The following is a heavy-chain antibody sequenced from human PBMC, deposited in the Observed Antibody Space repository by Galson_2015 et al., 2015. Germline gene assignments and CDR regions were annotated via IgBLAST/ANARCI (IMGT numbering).Heavy chain of an antibody. CDR3: ARDTGYDLLAVAGSLGAFDI. CDR2: ISYDGSNK. V-gene: IGHV3-30-3*01. Sequence: SLRLSCAASGFTFSSYAMHWVRQAPGKGLEWVAVISYDGSNKYYADSVKGRFTISRDNSKNTLYLQMNSLRAEDTAVYYCARDTGYDLLAVAGSLGAFDIWGQGTMVTVSS. CDR1: GFTFSSYA. D-gene: IGHD6-19*01. J-gene: IGHJ3*02.